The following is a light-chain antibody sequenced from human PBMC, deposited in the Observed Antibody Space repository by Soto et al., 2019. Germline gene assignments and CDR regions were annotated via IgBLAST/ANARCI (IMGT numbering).Light chain of an antibody. CDR1: SSNIGAGYD. Sequence: QSVLTQPPSVSGAPGQRVTIACTGSSSNIGAGYDVHWYQQLPGTAPKLLIYGNSNRPSGVPDRFSGSKSGTSASLAITGLQAEDEADYYCQSYDSSLSGQRVFGVGTQLTVL. J-gene: IGLJ3*02. CDR3: QSYDSSLSGQRV. CDR2: GNS. V-gene: IGLV1-40*01.